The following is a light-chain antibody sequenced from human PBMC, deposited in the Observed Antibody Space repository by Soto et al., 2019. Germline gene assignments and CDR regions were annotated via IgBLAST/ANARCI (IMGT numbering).Light chain of an antibody. CDR3: QSYDSSFWV. J-gene: IGLJ3*02. Sequence: VLTQPPSVSGAPGQRVTISCTGSSSNIGAGYDVHWYQQLPGTAPKLLIYGNSNRPSGVPDRFSGSKSGTSASLAITGLQAEDEADYYCQSYDSSFWVFGGGTKLTVL. CDR2: GNS. CDR1: SSNIGAGYD. V-gene: IGLV1-40*01.